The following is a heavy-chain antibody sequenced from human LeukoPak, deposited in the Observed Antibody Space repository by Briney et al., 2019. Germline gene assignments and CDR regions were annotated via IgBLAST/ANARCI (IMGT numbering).Heavy chain of an antibody. Sequence: ASVKVSCKTSGYTFSTYYMHWVRQAPGQGLEWLGIIHPTDGSTSYTQKIQGRGTMTRDTATGTVYLELSSLRSEDTAVYWWARANGGGLDYWGQGTLITVSS. CDR1: GYTFSTYY. D-gene: IGHD3-10*01. J-gene: IGHJ4*02. CDR3: ARANGGGLDY. V-gene: IGHV1-46*01. CDR2: IHPTDGST.